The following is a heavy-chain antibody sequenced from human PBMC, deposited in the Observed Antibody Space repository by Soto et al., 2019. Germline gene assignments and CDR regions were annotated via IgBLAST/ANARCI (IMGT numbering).Heavy chain of an antibody. Sequence: QVQLVESGGGLVKPGGSLRLSCEASGFTLSDYYMTWIRQAPGKGLEWISYISSSATIIYYADSVKGRFTISRDNAKTSLYLQINSLRADDTAVYYCARAVKQWLVGGDYYYYYMDVWGKGTTVTGSS. J-gene: IGHJ6*03. CDR3: ARAVKQWLVGGDYYYYYMDV. V-gene: IGHV3-11*01. D-gene: IGHD6-19*01. CDR2: ISSSATII. CDR1: GFTLSDYY.